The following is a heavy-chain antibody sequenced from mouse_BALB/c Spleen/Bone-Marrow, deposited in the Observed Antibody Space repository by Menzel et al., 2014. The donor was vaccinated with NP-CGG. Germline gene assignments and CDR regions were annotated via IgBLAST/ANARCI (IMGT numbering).Heavy chain of an antibody. J-gene: IGHJ1*01. CDR3: ARDRNNDTNWYFDV. CDR1: GFTFTDYY. CDR2: IRNKAKGYTT. Sequence: EVKVVESGGGLVQPGGSLRLSCAPSGFTFTDYYMSWVRQPPGKALEWSGFIRNKAKGYTTEYIPSVKGRFTISRDNSQSILYLQMNTLRAEDSATYYCARDRNNDTNWYFDVWGAGTTVTVSS. D-gene: IGHD2-12*01. V-gene: IGHV7-3*02.